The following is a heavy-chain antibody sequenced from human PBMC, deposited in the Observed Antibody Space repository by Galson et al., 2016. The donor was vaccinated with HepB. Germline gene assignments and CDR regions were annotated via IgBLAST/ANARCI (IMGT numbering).Heavy chain of an antibody. CDR3: ARRSSYSFDI. V-gene: IGHV5-51*01. CDR2: IYPGDSDT. D-gene: IGHD3-10*01. CDR1: GYSFNSYW. J-gene: IGHJ3*02. Sequence: QSGAEVKKPGESLKISGEGSGYSFNSYWIGWVRQMPGKGLEWMGTIYPGDSDTRYSPSSQGQVTISADKSISAAYPQWNSLKASDTAIYYCARRSSYSFDIWGQGTMVTVSS.